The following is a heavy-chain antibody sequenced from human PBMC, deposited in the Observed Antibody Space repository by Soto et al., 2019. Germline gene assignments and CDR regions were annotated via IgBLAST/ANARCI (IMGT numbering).Heavy chain of an antibody. V-gene: IGHV4-31*03. J-gene: IGHJ6*02. D-gene: IGHD4-4*01. Sequence: QVQLQESGPGLLKPSQTLSLTCTVSGTSISSTHHYWSWIRQSPRKGLEWIGYIYYTGSTYYNPSLERRVIISVDTSKNQFSLKVDSMTAADTAVYFCARGVGDDYNQRYHGMDVWGQGTTVIVSS. CDR2: IYYTGST. CDR3: ARGVGDDYNQRYHGMDV. CDR1: GTSISSTHHY.